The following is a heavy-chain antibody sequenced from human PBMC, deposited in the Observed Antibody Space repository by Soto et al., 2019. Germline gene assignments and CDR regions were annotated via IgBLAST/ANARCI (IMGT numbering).Heavy chain of an antibody. CDR3: ARDFPWFGALIAADY. CDR1: GYTFTSYA. J-gene: IGHJ4*02. Sequence: QVQLVQSGAEVKKPGASVKVSCKASGYTFTSYAMHWVRQAPGQRLEWMGWINAGNGNTKYSQKFQGRVTITRDTSASTAYMELSRLRSADTAVYYCARDFPWFGALIAADYWGQGNRVTVSS. CDR2: INAGNGNT. V-gene: IGHV1-3*01. D-gene: IGHD3-10*01.